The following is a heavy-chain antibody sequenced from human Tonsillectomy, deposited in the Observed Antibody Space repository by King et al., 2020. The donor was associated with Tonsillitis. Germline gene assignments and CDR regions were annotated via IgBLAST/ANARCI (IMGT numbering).Heavy chain of an antibody. J-gene: IGHJ6*02. V-gene: IGHV1-2*02. CDR2: INPNSGGT. Sequence: QLVQSGAEVKKPGASMKVSCKASGYTFTGYYMHWVRQAPGQGLEWMGWINPNSGGTNYAQKFQGRVTMTRDTSISTAYMELSRLRSDDTAVYYCARGGSSSSLNYYYGMDVWGQGTTVTVSS. CDR1: GYTFTGYY. D-gene: IGHD6-13*01. CDR3: ARGGSSSSLNYYYGMDV.